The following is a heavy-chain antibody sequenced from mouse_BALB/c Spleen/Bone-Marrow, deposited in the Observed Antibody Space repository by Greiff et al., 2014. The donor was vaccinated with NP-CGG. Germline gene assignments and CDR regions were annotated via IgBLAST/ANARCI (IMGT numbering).Heavy chain of an antibody. CDR1: GFNIKDTY. CDR3: AFYYYGSSLFAY. D-gene: IGHD1-1*01. Sequence: EVKLQESGAELVKPGASVKLSCTASGFNIKDTYMHWVKQRPEQGLEWIGRIDPVNGNTKYDPKFQGKATITADTSSNTAYLQLSSLTSEDTAVYYCAFYYYGSSLFAYWGQGTLVTVSA. V-gene: IGHV14-3*02. CDR2: IDPVNGNT. J-gene: IGHJ3*01.